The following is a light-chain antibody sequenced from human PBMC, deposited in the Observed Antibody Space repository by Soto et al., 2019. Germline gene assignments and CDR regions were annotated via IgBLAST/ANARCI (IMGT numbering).Light chain of an antibody. J-gene: IGKJ4*01. Sequence: DIQLTQSPSFLSASVGDRVTITCRASQGVGRNLAWYQQKPGRAPKLLISAASSLQTGVPSRFSGSGSGTEFTLTISCLQPDDFATYYCQQINDYPLTFGGGTKVEIK. CDR2: AAS. V-gene: IGKV1-9*01. CDR1: QGVGRN. CDR3: QQINDYPLT.